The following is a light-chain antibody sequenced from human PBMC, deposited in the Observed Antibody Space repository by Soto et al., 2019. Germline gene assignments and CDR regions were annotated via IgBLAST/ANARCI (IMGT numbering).Light chain of an antibody. V-gene: IGLV2-14*01. Sequence: QSALTRPASVSGSPGQSITISCTGTSSDVGSYNYVSWYQHHPGKAPKLMIYDVSNRPSGVSNRFSGSKSGNTASLTISGLQAEDEADYYCSSYTSSTTYVFGTGTKLTVL. J-gene: IGLJ1*01. CDR2: DVS. CDR3: SSYTSSTTYV. CDR1: SSDVGSYNY.